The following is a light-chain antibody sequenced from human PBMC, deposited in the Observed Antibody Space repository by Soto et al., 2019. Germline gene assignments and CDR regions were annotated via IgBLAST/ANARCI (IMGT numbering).Light chain of an antibody. CDR2: DAS. CDR3: QQRGNWPRT. Sequence: EIVLAQSPATLSLSPGERAILSCRASQSVNSYLAWYQHKPGQAPRLLIYDASNRATGIPARFSGSGSGTDFTLTISSLEPEDFAIYYCQQRGNWPRTFGQGTRVEIK. J-gene: IGKJ1*01. V-gene: IGKV3-11*01. CDR1: QSVNSY.